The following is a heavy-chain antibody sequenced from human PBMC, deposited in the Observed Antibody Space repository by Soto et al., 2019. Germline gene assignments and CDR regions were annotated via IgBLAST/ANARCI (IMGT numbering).Heavy chain of an antibody. V-gene: IGHV3-11*01. J-gene: IGHJ5*01. D-gene: IGHD3-22*01. CDR1: GFTFSDFY. CDR2: ITSSGTTT. Sequence: ESGGGLVRPGGSLRLSCAPSGFTFSDFYMSGISQAPGKDQEWVSYITSSGTTTFYADSVMGLFTISRANAKNSLYLQMDSLRVDDTAVYYCARVRDGGGSTGYFGSWGQGTLVTVCS. CDR3: ARVRDGGGSTGYFGS.